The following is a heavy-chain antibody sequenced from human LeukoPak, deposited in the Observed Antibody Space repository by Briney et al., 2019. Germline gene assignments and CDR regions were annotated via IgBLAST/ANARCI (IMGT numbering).Heavy chain of an antibody. J-gene: IGHJ1*01. D-gene: IGHD6-13*01. CDR3: ARRIAAAGNEYFQH. CDR1: GGTFSSYA. CDR2: IIPIFGTA. Sequence: SVKVSCKASGGTFSSYAISWVRQAPGQGLEWMGAIIPIFGTANYAQKFQGRVTITTDESTSTAYMELSSLRSEDTAVYYCARRIAAAGNEYFQHWGQGTLVTVSS. V-gene: IGHV1-69*05.